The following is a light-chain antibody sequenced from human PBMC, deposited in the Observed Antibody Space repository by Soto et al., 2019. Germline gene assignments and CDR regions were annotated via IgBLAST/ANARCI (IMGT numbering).Light chain of an antibody. J-gene: IGLJ2*01. Sequence: QSVLTQPPSASGTPGRRVTISCSGSSSNIGSNTVNWYQQLPGTAPKLLIYSNNQRPSGVPDRFSGSKSGTSASLAISGLQSEDEADYYCAAWDDSLNVVFGGGTQLTVL. CDR2: SNN. V-gene: IGLV1-44*01. CDR3: AAWDDSLNVV. CDR1: SSNIGSNT.